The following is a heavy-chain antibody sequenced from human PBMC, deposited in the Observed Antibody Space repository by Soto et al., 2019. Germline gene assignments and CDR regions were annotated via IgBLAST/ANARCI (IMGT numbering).Heavy chain of an antibody. CDR1: GYSISSSNW. CDR2: IYYSGST. D-gene: IGHD5-18*01. CDR3: ARIAGYSYGSFDY. J-gene: IGHJ4*02. V-gene: IGHV4-28*01. Sequence: SETLSLTCAVSGYSISSSNWWGWIRQPPGKGLEWIGYIYYSGSTYYNPSLKSRVTMSVDTSKNQFSLKLSSVTAVDTAVYYCARIAGYSYGSFDYWGQGTLVTVSS.